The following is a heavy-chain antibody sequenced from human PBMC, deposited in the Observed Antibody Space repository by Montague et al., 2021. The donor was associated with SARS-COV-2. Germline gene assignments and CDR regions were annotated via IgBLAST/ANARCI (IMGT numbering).Heavy chain of an antibody. J-gene: IGHJ4*02. CDR2: SSYSGGIT. Sequence: SSYSGGITNYADSVRGRFTISRDFAKNSLYLQMNSLRAEDTAVYYCVREGSGWFLDYWGQGALVTVSS. CDR3: VREGSGWFLDY. V-gene: IGHV3-48*03. D-gene: IGHD2-15*01.